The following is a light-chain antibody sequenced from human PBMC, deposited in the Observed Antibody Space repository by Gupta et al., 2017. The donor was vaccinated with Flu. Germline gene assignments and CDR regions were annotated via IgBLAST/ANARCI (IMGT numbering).Light chain of an antibody. Sequence: EIVLTQSPGTLSLSPGERATLSCRASQSLDSNYLAWYQQKPGQAPRLLIYGGSSRAAGIPDRFSGSGEAKDFTLTSNRREDEDFAVYYGQQDCRSNPFGGGTKVDIK. J-gene: IGKJ4*01. CDR1: QSLDSNY. CDR2: GGS. V-gene: IGKV3-20*01. CDR3: QQDCRSNP.